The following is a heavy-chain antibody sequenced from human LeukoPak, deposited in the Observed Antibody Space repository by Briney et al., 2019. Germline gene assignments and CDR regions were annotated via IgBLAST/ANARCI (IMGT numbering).Heavy chain of an antibody. Sequence: GGSLRLSCAASGFTFSSYAMSWVRQAPGKGLEWVSAISGSGGSTYYADSVKGRFTISRDNSKNTLYLQMNSLRAEDTAVYYCAKEGIAAAATRAYYFDYWGQGTLVTVSS. V-gene: IGHV3-23*01. CDR2: ISGSGGST. D-gene: IGHD6-13*01. CDR1: GFTFSSYA. CDR3: AKEGIAAAATRAYYFDY. J-gene: IGHJ4*02.